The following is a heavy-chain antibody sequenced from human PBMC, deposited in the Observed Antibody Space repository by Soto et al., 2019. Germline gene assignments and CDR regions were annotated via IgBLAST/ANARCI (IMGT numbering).Heavy chain of an antibody. J-gene: IGHJ4*02. CDR2: ISAGNSNT. CDR3: ARSSGYYYFDY. Sequence: QVQLVQSGAEVKKPGASVKVSCKASGYIFTSYAMHWVRQAPGQRLEWMGWISAGNSNTKYSQKFQGRVTITRDTSASTAYMELSSLTSEDTAVYYCARSSGYYYFDYWGQGTLVTVSS. D-gene: IGHD3-22*01. CDR1: GYIFTSYA. V-gene: IGHV1-3*01.